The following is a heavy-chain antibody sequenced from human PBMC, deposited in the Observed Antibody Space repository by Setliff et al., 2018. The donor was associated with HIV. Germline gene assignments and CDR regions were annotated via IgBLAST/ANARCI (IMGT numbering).Heavy chain of an antibody. CDR3: ARLDVDIAMAPDY. V-gene: IGHV4-34*01. CDR1: NGSFGGYY. CDR2: INDSGST. Sequence: SETLSLTCAVYNGSFGGYYWTWLRQPPGKGLEWIGEINDSGSTNYSPSLNSRVTISVDTSKNQFSLKLSSVTAADTAVYYCARLDVDIAMAPDYWGQGMLVTVSS. J-gene: IGHJ4*02. D-gene: IGHD5-18*01.